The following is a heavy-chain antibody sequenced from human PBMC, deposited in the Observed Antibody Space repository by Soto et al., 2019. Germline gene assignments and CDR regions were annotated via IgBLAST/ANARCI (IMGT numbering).Heavy chain of an antibody. CDR1: GFTFSSYG. D-gene: IGHD6-13*01. CDR3: TKVRGDYSSSLFNHFES. V-gene: IGHV3-30*18. J-gene: IGHJ4*02. Sequence: QVQLVESGGGVVQPGRSLRLSCAASGFTFSSYGMHWVRQAPGKGLEWVAVISYDGRNKYYADSVKGRFTISRDNSKNRLYLQICSLGAEDRPGHYCTKVRGDYSSSLFNHFESRGQGTLVTVSS. CDR2: ISYDGRNK.